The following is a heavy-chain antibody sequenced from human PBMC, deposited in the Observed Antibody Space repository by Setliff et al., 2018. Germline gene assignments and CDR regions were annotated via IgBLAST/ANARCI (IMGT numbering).Heavy chain of an antibody. V-gene: IGHV4-34*01. J-gene: IGHJ5*02. CDR1: GGSFSGYY. D-gene: IGHD5-18*01. Sequence: PSETLSLTCAVYGGSFSGYYWSWIRQPPGKGLEWIGEINHSGSTNYNPSLKSRVTISVDTSKNQFSLKLNSVTAADTAVYYCARSKVEAAMVKHNWFDPWDQGTLVTVSS. CDR3: ARSKVEAAMVKHNWFDP. CDR2: INHSGST.